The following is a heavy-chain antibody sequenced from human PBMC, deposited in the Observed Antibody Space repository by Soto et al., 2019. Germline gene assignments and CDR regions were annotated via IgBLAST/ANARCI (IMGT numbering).Heavy chain of an antibody. J-gene: IGHJ3*02. CDR2: ISTSNGNT. CDR3: ARGWFGMSGDDAFDI. V-gene: IGHV1-18*01. D-gene: IGHD3-10*01. CDR1: GYTFNSYG. Sequence: VQLVQSGVEVKKPGASVKVSCKASGYTFNSYGISWVRQAPGQGLEWVGWISTSNGNTDYAQKLQGRVTVTTDTSTSTAYMELRSLRSDDTAVYYCARGWFGMSGDDAFDIWGQGTMVTVSS.